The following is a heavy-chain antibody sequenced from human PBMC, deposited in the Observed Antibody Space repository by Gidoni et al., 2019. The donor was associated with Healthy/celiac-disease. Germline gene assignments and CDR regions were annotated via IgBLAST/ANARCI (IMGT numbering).Heavy chain of an antibody. CDR3: ASYRGYYFDY. V-gene: IGHV4-39*01. Sequence: QLQLQESGTGRVKPSETLSLTCPVAGGSISSSRYYWGWVRQPPGKGLEWIGSIYYSGSTYYNPSLKRRVTISVDTSKNQFSRKLSSVTAADTAVYYCASYRGYYFDYWGQGTLVTVSS. D-gene: IGHD3-10*01. CDR1: GGSISSSRYY. J-gene: IGHJ4*02. CDR2: IYYSGST.